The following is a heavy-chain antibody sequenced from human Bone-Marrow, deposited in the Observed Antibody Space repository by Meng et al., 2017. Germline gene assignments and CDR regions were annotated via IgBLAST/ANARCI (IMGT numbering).Heavy chain of an antibody. CDR2: IYHSGST. J-gene: IGHJ4*02. D-gene: IGHD6-6*01. CDR1: GGSISSDNYP. CDR3: ARYSSSSLAFDF. V-gene: IGHV4-30-2*01. Sequence: QRQLQESGSGLVKPSQTLSLTCAVSGGSISSDNYPWSWIRQPPGKGLEWIGYIYHSGSTYFNPSLKSRVTVSVDRSKNQFSLNLSSVTAADTAVYYCARYSSSSLAFDFWGQGTLVTVSS.